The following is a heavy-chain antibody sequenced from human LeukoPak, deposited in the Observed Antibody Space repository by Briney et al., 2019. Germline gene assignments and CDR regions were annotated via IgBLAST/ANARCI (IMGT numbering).Heavy chain of an antibody. CDR3: AKEPGGFGHYGMDV. J-gene: IGHJ6*02. V-gene: IGHV3-30*18. CDR1: GFTFSSYG. CDR2: ISYDGSNK. D-gene: IGHD3-10*01. Sequence: GRSLRLSCAASGFTFSSYGMHWVRQAPGKGLEWVAVISYDGSNKYYADSVKGRFTISRDNAKNSLYLQMNSLRAEDTALYYCAKEPGGFGHYGMDVWGQGTTVTVSS.